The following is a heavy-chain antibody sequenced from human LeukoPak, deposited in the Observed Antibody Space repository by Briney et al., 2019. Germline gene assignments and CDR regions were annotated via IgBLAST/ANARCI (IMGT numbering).Heavy chain of an antibody. CDR3: AKDGILWSSRLGYFDY. V-gene: IGHV3-30*18. D-gene: IGHD2-21*01. CDR2: ISFDGSNK. Sequence: PGGSLRLSCAASGFTFSNHGTHWVRQAPGKGLEWVAVISFDGSNKYYADSVKGRFTISRDNSKNTLFLQMNSLRAEDTAVYYCAKDGILWSSRLGYFDYWGQGTLVTVSS. J-gene: IGHJ4*02. CDR1: GFTFSNHG.